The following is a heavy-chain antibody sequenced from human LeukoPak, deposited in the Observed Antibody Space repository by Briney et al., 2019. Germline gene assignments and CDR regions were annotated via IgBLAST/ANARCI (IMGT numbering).Heavy chain of an antibody. D-gene: IGHD1-1*01. CDR3: ARALTTLTYEGY. CDR1: GFTFSSYG. Sequence: PGGSLRLSCAASGFTFSSYGMHWVRQAPGKGLEWVSSISGSNSYIFYADSVKGRFTVSRDNAKDSLYLQMNSLRAEDTAVYYCARALTTLTYEGYWGQGTLVTVSS. J-gene: IGHJ4*02. V-gene: IGHV3-21*01. CDR2: ISGSNSYI.